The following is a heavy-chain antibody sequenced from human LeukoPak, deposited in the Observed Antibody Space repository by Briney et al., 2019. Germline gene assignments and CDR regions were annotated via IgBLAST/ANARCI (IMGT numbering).Heavy chain of an antibody. D-gene: IGHD3-10*01. CDR3: TRAITYFYGSVTYDWFDS. Sequence: PGGSLRLSCAASGFTFSSYWMHWVRQTPGKGLMWVARIKSDGSTIYADSVQGRFIISRDNAKNMVYLQMNSLRADDTAIYYCTRAITYFYGSVTYDWFDSWGQGTRVTVS. V-gene: IGHV3-74*01. CDR1: GFTFSSYW. CDR2: IKSDGST. J-gene: IGHJ5*01.